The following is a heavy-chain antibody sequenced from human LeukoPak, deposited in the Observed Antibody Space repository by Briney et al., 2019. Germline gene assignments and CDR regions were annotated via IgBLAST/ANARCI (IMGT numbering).Heavy chain of an antibody. J-gene: IGHJ3*02. CDR2: IKEDEGDK. CDR1: EFIFSNYW. V-gene: IGHV3-7*01. Sequence: GGSLRLSCVASEFIFSNYWMSWVRQAPGKGLEWVANIKEDEGDKEYVDSVKGRFTISRDNAKNSLYLQMNSLRAEDTAVYYCSRDPYSSGGYGAFDMWGQGTMVTVSS. D-gene: IGHD2-15*01. CDR3: SRDPYSSGGYGAFDM.